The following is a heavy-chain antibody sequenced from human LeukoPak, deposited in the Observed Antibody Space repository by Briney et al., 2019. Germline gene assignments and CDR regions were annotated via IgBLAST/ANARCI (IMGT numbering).Heavy chain of an antibody. CDR3: ARVDYDFWSGYYSGFDY. Sequence: ASVKVSCKASGGTFSSYAISWVRQAPGQGLEWMGWINPNSGGTNYAQKFQGRVTMTRDTSISTAYLELSRLRSDDTAVYYCARVDYDFWSGYYSGFDYWGQGTLVTVSS. V-gene: IGHV1-2*02. D-gene: IGHD3-3*01. J-gene: IGHJ4*02. CDR2: INPNSGGT. CDR1: GGTFSSYA.